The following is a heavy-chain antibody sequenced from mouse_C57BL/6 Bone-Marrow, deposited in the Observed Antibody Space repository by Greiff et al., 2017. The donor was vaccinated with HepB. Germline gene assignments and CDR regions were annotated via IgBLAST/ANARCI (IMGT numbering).Heavy chain of an antibody. V-gene: IGHV14-4*01. D-gene: IGHD2-1*01. CDR3: TLYYAGY. Sequence: EVKLMESGAELVRPGASVKLSCTASGFNIKDDYMHWVKQRPEQGLEWIGWIDPENGDTEYASKFQGKATITADTSSNTAYLQLSSLTSEDTAVYYCTLYYAGYWGQGTTLTVSS. J-gene: IGHJ2*01. CDR1: GFNIKDDY. CDR2: IDPENGDT.